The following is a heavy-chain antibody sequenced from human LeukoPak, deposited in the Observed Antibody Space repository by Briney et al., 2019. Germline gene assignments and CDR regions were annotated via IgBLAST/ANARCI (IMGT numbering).Heavy chain of an antibody. CDR3: ATGWVITDF. CDR2: IRGRSDGETA. Sequence: TGGSLRLSCAASGFTLRSEWMSWLRQTPEKGLEWVGRIRGRSDGETADYGAPVKGRFTISRDDSKNTVYLQMNSLKTEDTAVYYCATGWVITDFWGQGTLVTVSS. J-gene: IGHJ4*02. D-gene: IGHD3-16*01. CDR1: GFTLRSEW. V-gene: IGHV3-15*01.